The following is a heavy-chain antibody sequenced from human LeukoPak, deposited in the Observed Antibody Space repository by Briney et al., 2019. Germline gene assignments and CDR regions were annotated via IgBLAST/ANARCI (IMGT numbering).Heavy chain of an antibody. J-gene: IGHJ6*03. D-gene: IGHD2-2*01. CDR1: GGPFRTYV. V-gene: IGHV1-69*13. CDR2: FTPVFGTV. Sequence: VASVKVSCKASGGPFRTYVISWVRQAPGQGLEWMGGFTPVFGTVHYAQKFQGRVTITADESTSIVYMELSSLRFEDTAVYYCAGGYCSSTSCYYYYYMDVWGKGTTVTISS. CDR3: AGGYCSSTSCYYYYYMDV.